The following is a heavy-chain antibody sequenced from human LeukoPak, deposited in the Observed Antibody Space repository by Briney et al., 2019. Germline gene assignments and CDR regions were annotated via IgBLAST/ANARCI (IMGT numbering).Heavy chain of an antibody. CDR1: GFTFSDYV. V-gene: IGHV3-23*01. D-gene: IGHD4-17*01. CDR2: ISSSVSTT. J-gene: IGHJ4*02. CDR3: AKDGDQITVTSLDC. Sequence: PGGSLRLSCAASGFTFSDYVMSWVRQAPGKGLEWVSGISSSVSTTYHADSVKGRFTISRDNSNNTLYLQMNSLRAADPAVYYCAKDGDQITVTSLDCWGQGALVTVSS.